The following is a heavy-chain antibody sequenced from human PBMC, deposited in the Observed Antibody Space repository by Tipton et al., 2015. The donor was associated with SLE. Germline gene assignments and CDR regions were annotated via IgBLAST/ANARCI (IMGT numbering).Heavy chain of an antibody. CDR3: ARDLRSGGYYYYYYMDV. CDR1: GGSISSYY. CDR2: IYYSGST. D-gene: IGHD1-14*01. J-gene: IGHJ6*03. Sequence: TLSLTCTVSGGSISSYYWSWIRQPPGKGLEWIGYIYYSGSTNYNPSLKSRVTISVDTSKNQFSLKLSSVTAADTAVYYCARDLRSGGYYYYYYMDVWGKGTTVTVS. V-gene: IGHV4-59*01.